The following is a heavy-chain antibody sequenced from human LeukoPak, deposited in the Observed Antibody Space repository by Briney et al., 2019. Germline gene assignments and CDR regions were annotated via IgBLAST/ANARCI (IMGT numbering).Heavy chain of an antibody. CDR3: ARARNNYDSSGFSALDY. CDR2: IHSDGSST. V-gene: IGHV3-74*01. D-gene: IGHD3-22*01. Sequence: PGGSLRLSCAASGFTLSSYWMHWVRQAPGKGLVWVSRIHSDGSSTTYADSVKGRFTISRDNSQSTLYLQMNSLRAEDTAVYYCARARNNYDSSGFSALDYWGQGTLVTVSS. CDR1: GFTLSSYW. J-gene: IGHJ4*02.